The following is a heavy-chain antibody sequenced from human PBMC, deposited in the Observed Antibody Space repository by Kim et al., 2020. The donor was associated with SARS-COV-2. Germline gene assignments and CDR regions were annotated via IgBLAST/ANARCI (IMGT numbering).Heavy chain of an antibody. Sequence: SGPTLVNPTQTLTLTCTFSGFSLTTSGVGVGWIRQPPGKALEWLALIYWNDGKRYSPSLKNRLTITKDTPKNQVVLTMTKMDPVDTATYYCAHRREDRSNWYVYYFDYWGQGPLVTVSS. J-gene: IGHJ4*02. D-gene: IGHD6-13*01. CDR2: IYWNDGK. CDR1: GFSLTTSGVG. CDR3: AHRREDRSNWYVYYFDY. V-gene: IGHV2-5*01.